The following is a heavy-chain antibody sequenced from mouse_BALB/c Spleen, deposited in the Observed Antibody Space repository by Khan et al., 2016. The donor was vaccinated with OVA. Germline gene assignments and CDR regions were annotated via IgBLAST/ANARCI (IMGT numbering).Heavy chain of an antibody. J-gene: IGHJ2*01. CDR3: ARGNYYGYYCDY. V-gene: IGHV3-2*02. D-gene: IGHD1-1*01. CDR1: GYSITSGYA. CDR2: ISYSGVT. Sequence: EVQLQESGPGLVKPSQSLSLTCTVTGYSITSGYAWNWIRQFPGNKLEWMGYISYSGVTSYTPSLNSRIFITRNSTKKQFFLLLNSVTTEDTATYCVARGNYYGYYCDYWGQGTTLTVSP.